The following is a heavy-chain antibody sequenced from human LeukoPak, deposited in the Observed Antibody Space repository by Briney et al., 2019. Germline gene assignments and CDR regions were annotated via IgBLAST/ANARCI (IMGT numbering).Heavy chain of an antibody. CDR3: ARDRLAVRTASDAFDI. V-gene: IGHV3-30-3*01. Sequence: GGSLRLSCAASRFTFSSYAMHWVRQAPGKGLEWVAVISYDGSNKYYADSVKGRFTISRDNSKNTLYPQMNSLRAEDTAVYYCARDRLAVRTASDAFDIWGQGTMVTVSS. J-gene: IGHJ3*02. D-gene: IGHD3-3*02. CDR2: ISYDGSNK. CDR1: RFTFSSYA.